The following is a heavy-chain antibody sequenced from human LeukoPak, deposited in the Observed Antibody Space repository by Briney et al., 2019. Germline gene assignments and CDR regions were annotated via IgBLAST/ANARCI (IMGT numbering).Heavy chain of an antibody. Sequence: PGGSLRLSCAASGFIFRNYAMSWVRQAPGKGLEWVSAITGGGGTSWYADSVKGHFTISRDNSKNTLYLQVNSLGADDTAVYYCAKWGDYDGLTGYSDCWGQGALVTVSS. CDR1: GFIFRNYA. CDR2: ITGGGGTS. D-gene: IGHD3-9*01. J-gene: IGHJ4*02. CDR3: AKWGDYDGLTGYSDC. V-gene: IGHV3-23*01.